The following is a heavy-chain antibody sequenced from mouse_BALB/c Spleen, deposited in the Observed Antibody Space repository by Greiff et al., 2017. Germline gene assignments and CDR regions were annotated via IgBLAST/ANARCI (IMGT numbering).Heavy chain of an antibody. CDR3: ARYDEGLAY. Sequence: VQLQQSGAELAKPGASVKMSCKASGYTFTSYWMHWVKQRPGQGLEWIGYINPSTGYTEYNQKFKDKATLTADKSSSTAYMQLSSLTSEDAAVYYCARYDEGLAYWGQGTLVTVSA. CDR1: GYTFTSYW. D-gene: IGHD2-12*01. V-gene: IGHV1-7*01. J-gene: IGHJ3*01. CDR2: INPSTGYT.